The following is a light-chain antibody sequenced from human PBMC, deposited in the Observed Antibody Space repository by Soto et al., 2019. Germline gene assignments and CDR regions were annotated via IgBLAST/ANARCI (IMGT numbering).Light chain of an antibody. Sequence: QSALTQPASVSASPGQSITIPCTGTSSDVGSYNLVSWFQQHPGKVPKLLIYEVTNRPSGVSNRFSGSKSGNTASLTISGLQAEDEADYYCSSYTTSSTLVFGGGTKVTVL. CDR2: EVT. CDR3: SSYTTSSTLV. V-gene: IGLV2-14*02. CDR1: SSDVGSYNL. J-gene: IGLJ2*01.